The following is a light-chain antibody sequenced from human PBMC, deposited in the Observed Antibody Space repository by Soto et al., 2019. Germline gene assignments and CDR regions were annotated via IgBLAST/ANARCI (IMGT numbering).Light chain of an antibody. CDR1: QSVSSN. CDR2: DAS. J-gene: IGKJ1*01. V-gene: IGKV3-15*01. CDR3: QQYHNWPIT. Sequence: EIVMTQSPATLSVSPGESATLSCSASQSVSSNLAWHQQKPVQAPRILMYDASTRATGISARFSGSGSGTEFTLTISSLQSEDFAVYYCQQYHNWPITFGQGTKVDIK.